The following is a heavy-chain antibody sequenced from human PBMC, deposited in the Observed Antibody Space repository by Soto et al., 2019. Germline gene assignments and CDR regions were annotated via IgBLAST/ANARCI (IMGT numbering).Heavy chain of an antibody. CDR2: IDPNSGGT. Sequence: QVQLVQSGAEVKKPGASVKVSCKASGYTFTGYYMHWVRQAPGQGLEWMGWIDPNSGGTNYAQKFQGWVTMTRDTSISTAYMELRRLRSDDTAVYYCARTAARPGYYYGMDVWGQGTTVTVSS. D-gene: IGHD6-6*01. V-gene: IGHV1-2*04. J-gene: IGHJ6*02. CDR3: ARTAARPGYYYGMDV. CDR1: GYTFTGYY.